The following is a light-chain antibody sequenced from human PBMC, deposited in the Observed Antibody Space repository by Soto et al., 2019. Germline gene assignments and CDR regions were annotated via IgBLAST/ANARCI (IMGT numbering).Light chain of an antibody. CDR3: AAWDDSLNGFVA. V-gene: IGLV1-44*01. CDR1: SSNIGTYS. Sequence: QSVLTQAPSASGTPGQRVTISCSGSSSNIGTYSVNWYKQLPGTAPKLLIYTNYQQPPGVPDRFSGSKSGTSASPAIGGLQSGDEATYYCAAWDDSLNGFVAFGGGTKLTVL. J-gene: IGLJ2*01. CDR2: TNY.